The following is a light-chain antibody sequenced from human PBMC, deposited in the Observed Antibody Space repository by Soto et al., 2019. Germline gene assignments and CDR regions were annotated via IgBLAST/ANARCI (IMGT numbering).Light chain of an antibody. V-gene: IGKV3D-20*02. CDR1: QSVSSSY. CDR2: GES. Sequence: EIVLTQSPGTLSLSPGESATLSCRDSQSVSSSYLAWYQQKPGQPPRLLIYGESSRATGIPDRFSGSGSGTDLNLTISRLEPEDFAVYYCQNRSNWPITCGQGTRLEIK. J-gene: IGKJ5*01. CDR3: QNRSNWPIT.